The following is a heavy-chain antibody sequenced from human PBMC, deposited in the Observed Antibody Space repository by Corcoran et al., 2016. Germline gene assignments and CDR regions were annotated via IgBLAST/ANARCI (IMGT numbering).Heavy chain of an antibody. CDR2: MGNDGSAT. CDR1: GFTPSSYW. J-gene: IGHJ5*02. D-gene: IGHD6-13*01. Sequence: EVHLVESGGGLVQPGGSLRISCAASGFTPSSYWMQWVRQAPGKGLVWVANMGNDGSATAYADSEKGRFTVARDNAKNTLDLQMNSLRDEDTAVYYCATSVYSRADSWGQGTLVTVSS. V-gene: IGHV3-74*03. CDR3: ATSVYSRADS.